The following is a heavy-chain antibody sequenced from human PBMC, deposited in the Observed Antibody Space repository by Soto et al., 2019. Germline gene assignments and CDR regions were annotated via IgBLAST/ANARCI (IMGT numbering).Heavy chain of an antibody. V-gene: IGHV1-69*13. D-gene: IGHD6-19*01. Sequence: SVKVSGKASGGTFSSYAISWVRQAPGQGLEWMGGIIPIFGTANYAQKFQGRVTITADESTSTAYMELSSLRSEDTAVYYCARAVAQIYYYYGMDVWGQGTTVTVSS. CDR1: GGTFSSYA. CDR2: IIPIFGTA. CDR3: ARAVAQIYYYYGMDV. J-gene: IGHJ6*02.